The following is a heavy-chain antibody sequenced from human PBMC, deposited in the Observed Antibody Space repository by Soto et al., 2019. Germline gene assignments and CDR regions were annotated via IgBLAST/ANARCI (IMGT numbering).Heavy chain of an antibody. D-gene: IGHD3-22*01. CDR1: GFTFSSYS. J-gene: IGHJ5*02. CDR2: ISSSGSYI. CDR3: ARGGYDLKAFDP. Sequence: EVQLVESGGGLVKPGGSLRLSCAASGFTFSSYSMGWVRQAPGKGLEWVAYISSSGSYIYYAASVKGRFTVSRDNAKKSVLLQMNSLRAEDTAVYYCARGGYDLKAFDPWGQGTLVTVSS. V-gene: IGHV3-21*01.